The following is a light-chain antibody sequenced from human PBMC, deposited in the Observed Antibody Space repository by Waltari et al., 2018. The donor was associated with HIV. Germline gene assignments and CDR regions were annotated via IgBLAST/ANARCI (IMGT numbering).Light chain of an antibody. Sequence: DIEMTQSPSSLSASVGDRVAITCRSSEFINSYLHWYQLTPGKAPRLLVFGASTLHRGVPSRFSGSGSETDYTLTINNLQPEDFGTYFCQQTYNTPHTFGLGTRFEVK. J-gene: IGKJ5*01. CDR2: GAS. CDR1: EFINSY. V-gene: IGKV1-39*01. CDR3: QQTYNTPHT.